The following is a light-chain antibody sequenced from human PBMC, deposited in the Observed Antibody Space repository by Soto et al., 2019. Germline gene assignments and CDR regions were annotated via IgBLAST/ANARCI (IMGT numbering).Light chain of an antibody. Sequence: QPVLTQPPSASGTPGQRVIISCSGSSSNIGSNYVYWYQQLPGTAPKLLIYKNNQRPSEVPDRFSGSKSGTSASLAISGLRSEDEADYYCAAWDDSLSGGVFGTGTKVTVL. CDR2: KNN. CDR3: AAWDDSLSGGV. V-gene: IGLV1-47*01. J-gene: IGLJ1*01. CDR1: SSNIGSNY.